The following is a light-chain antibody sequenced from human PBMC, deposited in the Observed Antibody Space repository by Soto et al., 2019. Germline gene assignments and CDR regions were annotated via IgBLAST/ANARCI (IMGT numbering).Light chain of an antibody. Sequence: DVQMTQSPSTLSASAGDRVTITCRASQSINRWLAWYQQKPGKAPKLLINDASSLESGVPSRFSGSGSGTEFTLTISSLQPDDFATYYCQQFHSFPITFGQGTRLEIK. CDR2: DAS. CDR1: QSINRW. J-gene: IGKJ5*01. CDR3: QQFHSFPIT. V-gene: IGKV1-5*01.